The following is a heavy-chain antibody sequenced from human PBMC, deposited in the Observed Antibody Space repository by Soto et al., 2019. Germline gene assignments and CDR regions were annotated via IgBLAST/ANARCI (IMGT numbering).Heavy chain of an antibody. CDR2: ITGSGGLT. J-gene: IGHJ2*01. CDR1: GVTFSKYA. Sequence: EVQLLESGGALVQPGGSLRLSCAVSGVTFSKYAMSWVRQPPGKGPEWVASITGSGGLTYYADSVKGRFTISRDNSKNILFLQMNRLSDEDTATSYCSKGDYGGNSPDWYFDLWGRGTLVIVSS. CDR3: SKGDYGGNSPDWYFDL. D-gene: IGHD4-17*01. V-gene: IGHV3-23*01.